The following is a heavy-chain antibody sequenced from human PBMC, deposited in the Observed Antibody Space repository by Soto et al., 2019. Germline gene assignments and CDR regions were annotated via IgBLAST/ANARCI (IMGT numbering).Heavy chain of an antibody. D-gene: IGHD2-2*01. V-gene: IGHV4-31*03. CDR3: ARVRCSSTSCYDDYYGMDV. Sequence: PSETLSLTCTVSGGSISSSSYYWGWIRQPPGKGLEWIGYIYYSGSTYYNPSLKSRVTISVDTSKNQFSLKLSSVTAADTAVYYCARVRCSSTSCYDDYYGMDVWGQGTTVTVSS. J-gene: IGHJ6*02. CDR1: GGSISSSSYY. CDR2: IYYSGST.